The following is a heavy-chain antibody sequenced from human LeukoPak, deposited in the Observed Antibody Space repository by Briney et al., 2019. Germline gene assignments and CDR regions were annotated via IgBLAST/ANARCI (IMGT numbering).Heavy chain of an antibody. Sequence: SETLSLTCTVSGGSISSYYWSWIRQPPGKGLEWIGYIYYSGSTIYNPSLKSRGTISVDTSKNQFSLKLSSVTAADTAVYYCARSEDYGDYVPPGAFDIWGQGTMVTVSS. CDR1: GGSISSYY. CDR3: ARSEDYGDYVPPGAFDI. V-gene: IGHV4-59*01. J-gene: IGHJ3*02. CDR2: IYYSGST. D-gene: IGHD4-17*01.